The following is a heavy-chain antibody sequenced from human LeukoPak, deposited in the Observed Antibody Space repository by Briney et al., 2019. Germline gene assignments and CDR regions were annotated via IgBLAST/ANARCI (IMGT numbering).Heavy chain of an antibody. CDR1: GGPISSYY. CDR2: IYYSGST. D-gene: IGHD3-9*01. Sequence: SDTLSLTCTLSGGPISSYYWSWIRQHPGKGLQWIGYIYYSGSTNYNPSLKSRVTLSVETSKNQFSLKLSSVTAADTAVYYCARYLSGYLDYWGQGTLVTVSS. CDR3: ARYLSGYLDY. J-gene: IGHJ4*02. V-gene: IGHV4-59*07.